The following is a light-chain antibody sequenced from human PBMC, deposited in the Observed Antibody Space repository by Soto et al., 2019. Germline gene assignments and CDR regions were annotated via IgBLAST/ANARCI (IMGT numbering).Light chain of an antibody. Sequence: EIVMTQSPATLSVSPGERVTLSCRASESISFNLAWYQQKPGQAPSLLMYGVFARATGIPARFSGSGSGTEFTLTISSLQSEDFAVYYCQQYNTWSSITFGQGTRLEIK. CDR1: ESISFN. J-gene: IGKJ5*01. CDR2: GVF. V-gene: IGKV3-15*01. CDR3: QQYNTWSSIT.